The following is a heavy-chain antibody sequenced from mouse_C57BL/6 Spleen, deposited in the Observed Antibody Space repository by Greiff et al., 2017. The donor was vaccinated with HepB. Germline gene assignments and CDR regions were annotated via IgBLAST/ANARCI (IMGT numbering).Heavy chain of an antibody. CDR3: VKAPNWDEDYAMDY. J-gene: IGHJ4*01. CDR1: GFTFTDYY. D-gene: IGHD4-1*02. V-gene: IGHV7-4*01. CDR2: IRNKANGYTT. Sequence: EVQLVESGGGLVQPGASLRLSCAASGFTFTDYYMSWVRQPPGKAPEWLALIRNKANGYTTEYTASVKGRFTISRDNSQNILYLQMNTLRAEDSATYYCVKAPNWDEDYAMDYWGQGTSVTVSS.